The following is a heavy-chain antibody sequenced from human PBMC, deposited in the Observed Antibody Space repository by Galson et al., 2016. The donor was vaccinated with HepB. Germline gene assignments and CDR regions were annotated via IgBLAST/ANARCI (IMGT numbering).Heavy chain of an antibody. J-gene: IGHJ4*02. V-gene: IGHV4-31*03. D-gene: IGHD3-10*01. CDR3: ARDGPGGYGSGNRLEY. Sequence: TLSLTCTVSGGSISNGGYYWIWIRQHPGKGLEWIGYIFYSGSTYYNPSLKSRVAISVDTSMNQFSLKLSSVTAADTAVYYCARDGPGGYGSGNRLEYRGQGTLVTVSS. CDR2: IFYSGST. CDR1: GGSISNGGYY.